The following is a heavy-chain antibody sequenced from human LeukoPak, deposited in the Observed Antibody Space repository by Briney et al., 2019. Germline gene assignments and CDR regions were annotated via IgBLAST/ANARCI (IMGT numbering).Heavy chain of an antibody. Sequence: GGSLRLSCAASGFTFSSYAMHWVSQAPGKGLEWVAVISYDGSNKYYADSVKGRFTISRDNSKNTLYLQRNSLRAEDTAVYYCARDGPARGYDLWGRGTLVTVSS. D-gene: IGHD6-25*01. J-gene: IGHJ2*01. V-gene: IGHV3-30-3*01. CDR2: ISYDGSNK. CDR3: ARDGPARGYDL. CDR1: GFTFSSYA.